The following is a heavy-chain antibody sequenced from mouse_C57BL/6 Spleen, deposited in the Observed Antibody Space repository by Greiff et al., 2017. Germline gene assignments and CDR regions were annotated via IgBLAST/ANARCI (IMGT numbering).Heavy chain of an antibody. CDR1: GYAFSSSW. D-gene: IGHD1-1*01. Sequence: QVQLQQSGPELVKPGASVKISCKASGYAFSSSWMNWVKQRPGKGLEWIGRIYPGDGDTNYNGKFKGKATLTADKSSSPAYMQLSSLTSEDSAVYFCARSITTVVNYFDYWGQGTTLTVSS. CDR3: ARSITTVVNYFDY. CDR2: IYPGDGDT. J-gene: IGHJ2*01. V-gene: IGHV1-82*01.